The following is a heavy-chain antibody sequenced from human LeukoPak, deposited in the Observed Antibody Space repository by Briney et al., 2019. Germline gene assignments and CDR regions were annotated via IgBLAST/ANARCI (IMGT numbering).Heavy chain of an antibody. V-gene: IGHV3-21*01. CDR1: GFAFSSYS. CDR3: ARDGASSGWYGEGIRDWFDP. J-gene: IGHJ5*02. CDR2: ISSSSSYI. D-gene: IGHD6-19*01. Sequence: PGGSLRLSCAASGFAFSSYSMNWVRQAPGKGLEWVSSISSSSSYIYYADSVKGRFTISRDNAKNSLYLQMNSPRAEDTAVYYCARDGASSGWYGEGIRDWFDPWGQGTLVTVSS.